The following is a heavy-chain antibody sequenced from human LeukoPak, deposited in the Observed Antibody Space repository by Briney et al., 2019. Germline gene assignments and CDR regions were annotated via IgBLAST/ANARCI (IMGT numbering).Heavy chain of an antibody. Sequence: SETLSLTCTVSGGSISSYYWSWIRQPPGKGLEWIGYIYTSGSTNYNPSLKSRVTISVDTSKNQFSLKLSPVTAADPAVYYCARHWELLEGDYFYYYMDGWGKGTTVTVSS. CDR1: GGSISSYY. V-gene: IGHV4-4*09. J-gene: IGHJ6*03. CDR2: IYTSGST. D-gene: IGHD1-26*01. CDR3: ARHWELLEGDYFYYYMDG.